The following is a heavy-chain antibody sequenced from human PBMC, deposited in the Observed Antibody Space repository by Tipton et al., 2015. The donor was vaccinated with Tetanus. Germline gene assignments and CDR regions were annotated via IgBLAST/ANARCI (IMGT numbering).Heavy chain of an antibody. Sequence: QLVQSGPEVKKPGALVKVSCKASGYTFTSYYMHWVRQAPGQGLEWMGIINPSGGSTSYAQKFQGRVTMTRDTSTSTVYMELSSLRSEDTAVYYCARVGVYYDSSGYYHAFDIWGQGTMVTVSS. J-gene: IGHJ3*02. V-gene: IGHV1-46*03. CDR1: GYTFTSYY. CDR3: ARVGVYYDSSGYYHAFDI. D-gene: IGHD3-22*01. CDR2: INPSGGST.